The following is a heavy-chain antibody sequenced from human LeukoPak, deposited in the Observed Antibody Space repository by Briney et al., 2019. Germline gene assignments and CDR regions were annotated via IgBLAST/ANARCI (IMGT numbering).Heavy chain of an antibody. V-gene: IGHV7-4-1*02. CDR3: ARDHGTVAQLYYFDY. CDR1: GYTFTSYA. D-gene: IGHD4-23*01. J-gene: IGHJ4*02. Sequence: ASVKVSCKASGYTFTSYAMNWVRQAPGQGLEWMGWINTNTGIPTYAQAFTGRFVFSLDTSVSTAYLQISSLKAEDTAVYYCARDHGTVAQLYYFDYWGQGTLVTVSS. CDR2: INTNTGIP.